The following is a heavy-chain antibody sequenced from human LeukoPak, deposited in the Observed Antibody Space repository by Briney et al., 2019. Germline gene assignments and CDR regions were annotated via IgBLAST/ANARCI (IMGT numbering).Heavy chain of an antibody. V-gene: IGHV1-69*05. CDR3: ARDPFPYGDYLDDY. CDR2: IIPIFGTA. J-gene: IGHJ4*02. D-gene: IGHD4-17*01. Sequence: ASVKVSCKASGGTFSSYAISWVRQAPGQGLEWMGRIIPIFGTANHAQKSQGRVTITTDESTSTAYMELSSLRSEDTAVYYCARDPFPYGDYLDDYWGQGTLVTVSS. CDR1: GGTFSSYA.